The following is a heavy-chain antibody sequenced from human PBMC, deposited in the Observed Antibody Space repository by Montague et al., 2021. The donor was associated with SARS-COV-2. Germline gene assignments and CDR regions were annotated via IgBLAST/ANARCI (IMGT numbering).Heavy chain of an antibody. J-gene: IGHJ4*02. Sequence: TLSLTCTVSGGSISSGGYYWSWIRQHPGKGLEWIGYIYYSGSTYYNPSLKSRVTISVDTSKNQFSLKLSSVTAADTAVYYCARANGRITFFGVVIILELDYWGQGTLVTVSS. CDR2: IYYSGST. CDR1: GGSISSGGYY. D-gene: IGHD3-3*01. CDR3: ARANGRITFFGVVIILELDY. V-gene: IGHV4-31*03.